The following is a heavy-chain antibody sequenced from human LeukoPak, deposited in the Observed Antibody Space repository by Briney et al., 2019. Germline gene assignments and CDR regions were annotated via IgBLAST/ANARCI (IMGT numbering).Heavy chain of an antibody. D-gene: IGHD2/OR15-2a*01. CDR2: IRYDGSNK. J-gene: IGHJ4*02. CDR1: GFTFSSYG. Sequence: GGSLRLSCAASGFTFSSYGMHWVRQAPGKGLEWVAFIRYDGSNKYYADSVKGRFTISRDNSKNSLYLQMNSLRGEDTAMYYCARGGYCNNNSCYLDYWGQGTLVTVSS. CDR3: ARGGYCNNNSCYLDY. V-gene: IGHV3-30*02.